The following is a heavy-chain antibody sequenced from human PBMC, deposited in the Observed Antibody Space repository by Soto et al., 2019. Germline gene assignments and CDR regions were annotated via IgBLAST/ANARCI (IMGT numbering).Heavy chain of an antibody. V-gene: IGHV4-38-2*01. D-gene: IGHD4-17*01. J-gene: IGHJ4*02. CDR2: MNYRGKT. CDR3: ARSGDDDGSYSED. CDR1: GYSLSSGYY. Sequence: SETLSLTCGVSGYSLSSGYYWAWVRQPPGKGLEWIGSMNYRGKTYYNPSLKSRVTISLDASKNQVSLKVTSVTAADTAVHHCARSGDDDGSYSEDWGQGTRVTVS.